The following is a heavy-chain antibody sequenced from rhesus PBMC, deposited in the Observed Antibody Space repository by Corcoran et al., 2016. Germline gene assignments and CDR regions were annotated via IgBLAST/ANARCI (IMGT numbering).Heavy chain of an antibody. V-gene: IGHV3S16*01. CDR2: ISNGGRST. CDR3: TRRGTAGNYRNNYFDH. D-gene: IGHD4-17*01. CDR1: GFTVSSYG. J-gene: IGHJ4*01. Sequence: EVQLVESGGGLVQPGGSLRLSCAASGFTVSSYGMSWVRQAPGKGLEWVSYISNGGRSTYYADSVKGRFTISRDNSKNSLSLQMSSLRAEDTAVYYCTRRGTAGNYRNNYFDHWGQGVLVTVSS.